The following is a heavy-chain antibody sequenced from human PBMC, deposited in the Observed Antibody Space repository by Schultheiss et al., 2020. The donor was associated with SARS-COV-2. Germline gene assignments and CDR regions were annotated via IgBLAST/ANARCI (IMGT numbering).Heavy chain of an antibody. D-gene: IGHD2-8*01. Sequence: SQTLSLTCTVSGGSTSSSSYYWGWIRQPPGKGLEWIGMIYYSGGTYYNPSHKSRVTISVDTSKNQFSLKMSSVTAADTAVYYCARDGGTNGVRYWGQGTLVTVSS. J-gene: IGHJ4*02. CDR3: ARDGGTNGVRY. CDR1: GGSTSSSSYY. V-gene: IGHV4-39*07. CDR2: IYYSGGT.